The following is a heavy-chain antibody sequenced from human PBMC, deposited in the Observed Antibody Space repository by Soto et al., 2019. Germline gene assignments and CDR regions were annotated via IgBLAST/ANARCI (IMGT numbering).Heavy chain of an antibody. V-gene: IGHV3-30*18. D-gene: IGHD1-26*01. CDR3: AKGEWELKS. J-gene: IGHJ4*02. CDR2: ISYDGSNK. CDR1: GLTFSTYG. Sequence: QVQLVESGGGVVQPGRSLRLSCAASGLTFSTYGRHWVRQAPGKGLEWVAVISYDGSNKYYADSVKGRFTISRDNSKNTLYLQMNSLRAEDTAVYYCAKGEWELKSWGQGTLVTVSS.